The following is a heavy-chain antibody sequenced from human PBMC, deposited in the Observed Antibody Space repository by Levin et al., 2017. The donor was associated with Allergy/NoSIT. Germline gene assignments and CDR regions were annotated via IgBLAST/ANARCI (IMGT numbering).Heavy chain of an antibody. Sequence: PSETLSLTCTVSGGSISSYYWSWIRQPPGKGLEWIGYIYYSGSTNYNPSPQSRVTISVDTSKNQFSLKLSSVTAADTAVYYCARWNRSGWDYCFDYWGQGTLVTVSS. D-gene: IGHD6-19*01. V-gene: IGHV4-59*01. CDR1: GGSISSYY. J-gene: IGHJ4*02. CDR2: IYYSGST. CDR3: ARWNRSGWDYCFDY.